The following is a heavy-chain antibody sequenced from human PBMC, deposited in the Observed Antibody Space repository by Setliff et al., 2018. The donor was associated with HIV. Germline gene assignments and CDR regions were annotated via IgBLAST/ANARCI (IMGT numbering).Heavy chain of an antibody. D-gene: IGHD3-3*01. Sequence: SETLSLTCTVSGGSINSTSYYWGWICQPPGNGLEWIGSIYHTGSTYYKPSLKSRVTISVDTSKNQFSLRLSSVAAGDTAVYYCARSNVPVASGYYYFEYWGQGTLVTVSS. J-gene: IGHJ4*02. CDR1: GGSINSTSYY. CDR3: ARSNVPVASGYYYFEY. V-gene: IGHV4-39*01. CDR2: IYHTGST.